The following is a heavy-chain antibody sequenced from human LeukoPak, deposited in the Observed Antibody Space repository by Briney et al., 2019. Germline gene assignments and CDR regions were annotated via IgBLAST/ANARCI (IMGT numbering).Heavy chain of an antibody. CDR1: GFSVSASY. CDR3: AKPPSYCGGDCYVNWFDP. V-gene: IGHV3-53*01. J-gene: IGHJ5*02. Sequence: GGSLRLSCAASGFSVSASYMSWVRQAPGKGLESVSVISNEGATYYADSVKGRFTISRDNSKNTLYLQMNSLRAEDTAVYYCAKPPSYCGGDCYVNWFDPWGQGILVTVSS. D-gene: IGHD2-21*02. CDR2: ISNEGAT.